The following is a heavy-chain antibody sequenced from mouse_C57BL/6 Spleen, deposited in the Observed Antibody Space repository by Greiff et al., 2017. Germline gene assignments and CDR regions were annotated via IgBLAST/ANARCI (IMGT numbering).Heavy chain of an antibody. V-gene: IGHV7-3*01. CDR2: IRNKANGYTT. CDR1: GFTFTDYY. CDR3: ARSSYWYFDV. Sequence: EVKLMESGGGLVQPGGSLSLSCAASGFTFTDYYMSWVRQPPGKALEWLGFIRNKANGYTTEYSASVKGRFTISRDNSQSILYLQMYALRAEDSATYYCARSSYWYFDVWGTGTTVTVSS. J-gene: IGHJ1*03.